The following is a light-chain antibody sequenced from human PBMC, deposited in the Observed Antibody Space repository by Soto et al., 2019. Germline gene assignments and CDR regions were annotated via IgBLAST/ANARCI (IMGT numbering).Light chain of an antibody. V-gene: IGKV1-6*01. CDR3: LQDYSYPRT. CDR2: AAS. J-gene: IGKJ1*01. CDR1: QGIRND. Sequence: AIQMTQSPSSLSASVGDRVIITCRASQGIRNDLGWYQQKPGKAPKLLIYAASNLEGGVPSRFSGSGSGTDFTLTIGSLQPEVFATYYCLQDYSYPRTFGQGTKVEI.